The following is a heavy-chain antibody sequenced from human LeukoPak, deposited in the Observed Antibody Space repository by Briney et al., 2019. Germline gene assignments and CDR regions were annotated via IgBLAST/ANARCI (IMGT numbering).Heavy chain of an antibody. V-gene: IGHV3-64*01. CDR1: GFTFSSYA. CDR2: ISSNGGST. Sequence: QPGGSLRLSCAASGFTFSSYAMPWVRQAPGKGLEYVSAISSNGGSTYYANSVKGRFTISRDNSKNTLYLQMDSLRAEDMAVYYCARDLGVCSGSYYFDYWGQGTLVTVSS. CDR3: ARDLGVCSGSYYFDY. J-gene: IGHJ4*02. D-gene: IGHD3-10*02.